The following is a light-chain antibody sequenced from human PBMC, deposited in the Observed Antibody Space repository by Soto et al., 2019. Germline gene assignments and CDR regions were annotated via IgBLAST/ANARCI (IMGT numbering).Light chain of an antibody. CDR2: AAS. J-gene: IGKJ2*01. V-gene: IGKV1-39*01. CDR1: QTINTY. CDR3: QQGSSAPFT. Sequence: DIQVTQSPSSLSASVGDRVTITCRTSQTINTYLNWYQQQPGKALKLLIFAASTLHSGVPSRFSGSGSGTDFTLTITSLQPEDFATYYCQQGSSAPFTFGPGTQLEV.